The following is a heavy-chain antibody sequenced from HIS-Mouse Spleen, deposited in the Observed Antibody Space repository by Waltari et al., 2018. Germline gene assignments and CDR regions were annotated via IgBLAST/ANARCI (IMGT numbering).Heavy chain of an antibody. CDR3: ALASSWNDAFDI. J-gene: IGHJ3*02. CDR2: IYYSGST. CDR1: GGSISSYY. D-gene: IGHD6-13*01. V-gene: IGHV4-59*08. Sequence: QVQLQESGPGLVKPSETLSLTCTVSGGSISSYYWLWTRQPPGKGLEWIGYIYYSGSTNYNPSLKSRVTISVDTSKNQFSLKLSSVTAADTAVYYCALASSWNDAFDIWGQGTMVTVSS.